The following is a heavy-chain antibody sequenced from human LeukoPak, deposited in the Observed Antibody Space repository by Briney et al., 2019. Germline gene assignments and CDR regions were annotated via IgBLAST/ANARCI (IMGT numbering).Heavy chain of an antibody. CDR1: EFTFSSYW. CDR2: IKQDGSEK. J-gene: IGHJ4*02. V-gene: IGHV3-7*01. CDR3: ARETSTEMGYDY. Sequence: GGSLRLSCAASEFTFSSYWLSWVREAPGKGLEWVANIKQDGSEKYYVDSVKGRFTISRDNAKNSLYLQMNSLRAEDTAVYYCARETSTEMGYDYWGQGTLVTVSS. D-gene: IGHD5-24*01.